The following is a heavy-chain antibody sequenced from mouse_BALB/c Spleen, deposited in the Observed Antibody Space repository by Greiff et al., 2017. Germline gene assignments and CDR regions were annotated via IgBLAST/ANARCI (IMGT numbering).Heavy chain of an antibody. Sequence: VQLKQSGPGLVKPSQSLSLTCTVTGYSITSDYAWNWIRQFPGNKLEWMGYISYSGSTSYNPSLKSRISITRDTSKNQFFLQLNSVTTEDTATYYCAREGLYYAMDYWGQGTSVTVSS. CDR2: ISYSGST. J-gene: IGHJ4*01. CDR1: GYSITSDYA. CDR3: AREGLYYAMDY. V-gene: IGHV3-2*02. D-gene: IGHD3-3*01.